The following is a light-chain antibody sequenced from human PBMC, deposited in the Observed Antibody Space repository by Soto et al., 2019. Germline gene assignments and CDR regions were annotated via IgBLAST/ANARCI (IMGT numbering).Light chain of an antibody. Sequence: EIVMTQSPATLSVSPGERATLSCRASQSVYSNLAWYQQKPGQAPRLLIYAASTRATGIPARFSGSGSGTEFTLTISSLQSEDFAGYYCQQYNKWPLTFGGGTKVEIK. CDR1: QSVYSN. CDR2: AAS. V-gene: IGKV3-15*01. J-gene: IGKJ4*01. CDR3: QQYNKWPLT.